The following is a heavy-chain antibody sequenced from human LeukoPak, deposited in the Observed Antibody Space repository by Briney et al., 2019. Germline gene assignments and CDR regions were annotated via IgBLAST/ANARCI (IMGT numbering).Heavy chain of an antibody. CDR1: GFTFSSYA. J-gene: IGHJ4*02. D-gene: IGHD4-23*01. Sequence: GGSLRLSCAASGFTFSSYAMSWVRQAPGKGLEWVSAISGSGGSTYYADSVKGRFTISRDSSKNTLYLQMNSLRAEDTAVYYCVKGGGNVRRYLEYWGQGTLVTVSS. CDR3: VKGGGNVRRYLEY. V-gene: IGHV3-23*01. CDR2: ISGSGGST.